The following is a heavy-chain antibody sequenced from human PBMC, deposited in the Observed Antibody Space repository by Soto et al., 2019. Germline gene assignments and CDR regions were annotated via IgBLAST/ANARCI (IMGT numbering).Heavy chain of an antibody. D-gene: IGHD3-10*01. CDR2: IYHSGST. Sequence: PSETLSLTCAVSGGSISSSNWWSWVRQPPGKGLEWIGEIYHSGSTNYNPSLKSRVTISVDKSKNQFSLKLSSVTAADTAVYYCARSPPRVVRELLLGGWFDPWGQGTLVTVSS. J-gene: IGHJ5*02. CDR1: GGSISSSNW. CDR3: ARSPPRVVRELLLGGWFDP. V-gene: IGHV4-4*02.